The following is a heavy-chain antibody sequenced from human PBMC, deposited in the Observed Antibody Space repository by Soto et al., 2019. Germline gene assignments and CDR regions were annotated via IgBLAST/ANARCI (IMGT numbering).Heavy chain of an antibody. J-gene: IGHJ4*02. V-gene: IGHV4-34*01. D-gene: IGHD3-3*01. Sequence: SETLSLTCAVYGGSFSGNYWTWIRQPPGKGLEWIGEINHSGSPNYNPSLKSRVTISVDTPKNQFSLRLSSVTAADTAVYYCARVIDGVAIDYWGQGTLVTVSS. CDR3: ARVIDGVAIDY. CDR2: INHSGSP. CDR1: GGSFSGNY.